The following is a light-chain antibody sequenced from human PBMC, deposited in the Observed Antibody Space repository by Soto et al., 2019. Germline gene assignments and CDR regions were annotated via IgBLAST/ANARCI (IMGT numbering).Light chain of an antibody. V-gene: IGKV1-39*01. Sequence: DIQMTQSPSSLSASVGDRVTITCRASQSISSYLNWYQQKPGKAPKPLIYAASSLHSGVPSRFSGSGSGTDFTLTISSLQPEDFATYSCQQSNFFPWTFGQGTKVDI. J-gene: IGKJ1*01. CDR3: QQSNFFPWT. CDR2: AAS. CDR1: QSISSY.